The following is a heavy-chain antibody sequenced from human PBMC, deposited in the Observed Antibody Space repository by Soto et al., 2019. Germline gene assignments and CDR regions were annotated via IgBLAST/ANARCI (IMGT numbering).Heavy chain of an antibody. CDR3: ARDPCLYCSSGLGWFDP. CDR1: GGTFSSYA. Sequence: QVQLVQSGAEVKKPGSSVKVSCKASGGTFSSYAISWVRQAPGQGLEWMGGIIPIFGTANYAQKFQGRVMITADESTSTAYMERSSLRSEETAVYYCARDPCLYCSSGLGWFDPWGQGTLVTVSS. V-gene: IGHV1-69*01. D-gene: IGHD2-2*01. CDR2: IIPIFGTA. J-gene: IGHJ5*02.